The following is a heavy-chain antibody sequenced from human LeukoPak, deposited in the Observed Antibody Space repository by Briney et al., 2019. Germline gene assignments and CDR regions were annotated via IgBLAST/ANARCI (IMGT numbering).Heavy chain of an antibody. CDR2: SRNKANSYTT. CDR1: GFTFRDHY. CDR3: VRGRGALWFDP. J-gene: IGHJ5*02. D-gene: IGHD3-10*01. V-gene: IGHV3-72*01. Sequence: QPGGSLRLCCAASGFTFRDHYMDWVRQAPGKGLEWVGRSRNKANSYTTEYAASVKGRFTISRDDSKNSLYLQMNSLKTEDTAVYYCVRGRGALWFDPWGQGTLVTVSS.